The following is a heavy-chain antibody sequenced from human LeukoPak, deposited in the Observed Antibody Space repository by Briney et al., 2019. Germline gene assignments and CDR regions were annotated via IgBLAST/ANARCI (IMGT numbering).Heavy chain of an antibody. CDR1: GGSISSYY. CDR3: ARQWYSGSYRTENAFDI. V-gene: IGHV4-59*08. J-gene: IGHJ3*02. Sequence: SETLSLTCTVSGGSISSYYRSWIRQPPGKGLEWVGYIYYSGSTNYNPSLKSRVTISVDTSKNQFSLKLSSVTAADTAVYYCARQWYSGSYRTENAFDIWGQGTMVTVSS. CDR2: IYYSGST. D-gene: IGHD1-26*01.